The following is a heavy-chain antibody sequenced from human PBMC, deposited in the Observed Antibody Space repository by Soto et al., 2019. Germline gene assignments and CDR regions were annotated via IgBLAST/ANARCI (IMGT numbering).Heavy chain of an antibody. J-gene: IGHJ5*02. V-gene: IGHV4-30-2*01. CDR3: ARTPTP. D-gene: IGHD1-26*01. CDR2: IYHSGST. CDR1: GGSISSGGYS. Sequence: QLQLQASGSGLVKPSQTLSLTCAVTGGSISSGGYSWSWIRQPPGKGLEWIGYIYHSGSTYYNPSLKSRVTISVARSKTQFFLKLSSVTAADTAVYYCARTPTPWGQGTLVTVSS.